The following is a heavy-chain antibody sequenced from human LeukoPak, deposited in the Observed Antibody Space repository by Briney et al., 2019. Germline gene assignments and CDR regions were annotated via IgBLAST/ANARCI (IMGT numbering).Heavy chain of an antibody. CDR3: AREGEYYDSSGYYFHAFDI. J-gene: IGHJ3*02. CDR1: GFTFSSSA. V-gene: IGHV3-30-3*01. D-gene: IGHD3-22*01. CDR2: ISYDGSNK. Sequence: GGSLRLSCAASGFTFSSSAVPWVRQARGKGLEWVAVISYDGSNKYYADSVKGRFTISRDNSKNTLYLQMNSLRAEDTAVYYCAREGEYYDSSGYYFHAFDIWGQGTMVTVSS.